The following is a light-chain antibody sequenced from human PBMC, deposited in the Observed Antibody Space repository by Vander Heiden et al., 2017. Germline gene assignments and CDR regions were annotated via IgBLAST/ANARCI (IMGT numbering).Light chain of an antibody. V-gene: IGKV1-39*01. CDR1: QSISNY. CDR2: AAS. Sequence: DIQMTQSPSSLSASVGDRVTITCRASQSISNYLNWYQQKPGKAPKLLIYAASSLRSGVPSRFSGSGSGTDFTLTISSLQPEDFATYYCQQSYSTPYTFGQGIKLEIK. CDR3: QQSYSTPYT. J-gene: IGKJ2*01.